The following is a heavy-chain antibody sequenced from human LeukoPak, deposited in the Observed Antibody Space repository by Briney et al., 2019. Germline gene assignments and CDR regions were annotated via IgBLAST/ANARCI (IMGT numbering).Heavy chain of an antibody. D-gene: IGHD1-14*01. V-gene: IGHV4-4*07. CDR3: ARDPTG. J-gene: IGHJ6*02. CDR2: IYTSGST. CDR1: RGSISSYY. Sequence: SETLSLTSTDSRGSISSYYRSWIRPPARKGLEWIGRIYTSGSTNYTPPLKSRVTISVDTSKNQFSLKLSSVTAANTAVYYCARDPTGWGQGTTATVSS.